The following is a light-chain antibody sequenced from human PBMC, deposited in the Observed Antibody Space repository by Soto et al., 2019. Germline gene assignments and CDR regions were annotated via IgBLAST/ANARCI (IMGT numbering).Light chain of an antibody. CDR1: QGVSTN. CDR3: QQYNNWPPLT. CDR2: GAA. Sequence: EIVMTQSPATLSVSPGERATLSCRASQGVSTNLAWYQQKPGQAPRLLIYGAATRATDVPARISGSGSGTDFTLTISSLQTEDFAVYFCQQYNNWPPLTFGQGTLLEIK. V-gene: IGKV3-15*01. J-gene: IGKJ5*01.